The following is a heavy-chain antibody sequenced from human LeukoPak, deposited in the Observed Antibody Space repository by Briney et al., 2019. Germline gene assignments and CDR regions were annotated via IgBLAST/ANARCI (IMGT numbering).Heavy chain of an antibody. Sequence: GGSLRLSCAASGFTFNTYAMSWVRQAPGKGLEWVSSISENGESTYYADSVKGRFTISRDNSRNTLYLQVNSLRAEDTAVYYCASYFHYGDYASLWYWGQGTLVTVSS. V-gene: IGHV3-23*01. CDR1: GFTFNTYA. D-gene: IGHD4-17*01. J-gene: IGHJ4*02. CDR3: ASYFHYGDYASLWY. CDR2: ISENGEST.